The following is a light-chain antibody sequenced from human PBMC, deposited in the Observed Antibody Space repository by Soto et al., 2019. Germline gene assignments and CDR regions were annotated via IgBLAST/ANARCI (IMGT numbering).Light chain of an antibody. J-gene: IGLJ2*01. CDR1: SSNIGSNT. CDR2: INN. V-gene: IGLV1-44*01. CDR3: AAWDDSLNGVV. Sequence: QSAVTQPPSASGTPGQRVTISCSGSSSNIGSNTVNWYQQLPGTAPKLLIFINNQRPSGVPDRFSGSKSGTSASLAISGLQSEDEGDYYCAAWDDSLNGVVFGGGTKVTVL.